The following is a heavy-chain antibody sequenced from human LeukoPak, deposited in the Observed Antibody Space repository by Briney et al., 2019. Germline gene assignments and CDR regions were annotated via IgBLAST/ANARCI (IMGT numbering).Heavy chain of an antibody. CDR3: ARGLSSVNDAFDI. J-gene: IGHJ3*02. CDR1: EFLFSSYA. Sequence: PGGPLRLSCAASEFLFSSYAMNWVRQAPGKGLEWVSFIGASGSSAYYADSVKGRFTISRDNSKTTLYLQMNSLRAEDTAVYYCARGLSSVNDAFDIWGQGTMVTVSS. CDR2: IGASGSSA. V-gene: IGHV3-23*01. D-gene: IGHD3-10*01.